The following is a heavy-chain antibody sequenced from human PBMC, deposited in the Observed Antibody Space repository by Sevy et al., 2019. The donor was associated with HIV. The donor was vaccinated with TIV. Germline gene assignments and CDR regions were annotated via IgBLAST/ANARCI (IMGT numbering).Heavy chain of an antibody. CDR3: ARSLRSHFDY. CDR2: IHYSGST. D-gene: IGHD2-21*01. CDR1: GGSISSSNYY. Sequence: TLSLTCTVSGGSISSSNYYWGWIRQSPGKGLEWIGNIHYSGSTYDNPSLKSRVTISVDTSKNQFYLRLSSVTAADTAVYYCARSLRSHFDYWGQGTLVTVSS. J-gene: IGHJ4*02. V-gene: IGHV4-39*01.